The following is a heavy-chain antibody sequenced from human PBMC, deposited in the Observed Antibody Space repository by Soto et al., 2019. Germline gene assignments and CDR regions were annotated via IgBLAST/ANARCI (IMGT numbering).Heavy chain of an antibody. CDR1: GGAFSSYA. Sequence: QVQLVQSGAEVKKPGSSVKVSCKASGGAFSSYAISWVRQAPGQGLEWMGGISGTFGTANYVQKFQDRVTITADKSTSTAYREVSRLRSEDTAVYYCARSVIVPAAIGGTTYSDPYYCDYWGQGTLVTVSS. J-gene: IGHJ4*02. CDR3: ARSVIVPAAIGGTTYSDPYYCDY. V-gene: IGHV1-69*06. CDR2: ISGTFGTA. D-gene: IGHD2-2*01.